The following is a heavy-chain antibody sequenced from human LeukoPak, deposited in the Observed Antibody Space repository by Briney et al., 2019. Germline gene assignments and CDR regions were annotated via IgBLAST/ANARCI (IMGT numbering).Heavy chain of an antibody. Sequence: GGSLRLSCAASGFTFSSSSMNWVRQAPGKGLEWVSYISSSSSTIHYAESVKGRFTISRDNAKNSLYLQMNSLRAEDTAVYYCVLRGAVAGADFWGQGTLVTVSS. J-gene: IGHJ4*02. D-gene: IGHD6-19*01. CDR2: ISSSSSTI. CDR3: VLRGAVAGADF. V-gene: IGHV3-48*04. CDR1: GFTFSSSS.